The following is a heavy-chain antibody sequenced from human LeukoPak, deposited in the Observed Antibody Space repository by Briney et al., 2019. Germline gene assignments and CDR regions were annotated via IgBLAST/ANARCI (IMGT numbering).Heavy chain of an antibody. CDR3: ARTDSSGDHPYDGMDV. V-gene: IGHV1-69*13. D-gene: IGHD3-22*01. J-gene: IGHJ6*02. CDR1: GGTFSSYA. CDR2: IIPIFGTA. Sequence: ASVKVSCKASGGTFSSYAISWVRQAPGQGLEWMGGIIPIFGTANYAQKFQGRVTITADESTSTAYMELSSLRSEDTAVYYCARTDSSGDHPYDGMDVWGQGTTVSVSS.